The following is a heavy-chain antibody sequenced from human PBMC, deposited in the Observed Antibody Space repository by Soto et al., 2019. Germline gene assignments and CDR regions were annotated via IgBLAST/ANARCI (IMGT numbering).Heavy chain of an antibody. D-gene: IGHD3-3*01. CDR1: GFTFSSYW. Sequence: GGSLRLSCAASGFTFSSYWMSWVRQAPGKGLEWVANIKQDGSEKYYVDSVKGRFTISRDNAKNSLYLQMNSLRAEDTAVYYCARDLQPRRITIFGVVISYGMDVWGQGTTVTVSS. CDR3: ARDLQPRRITIFGVVISYGMDV. V-gene: IGHV3-7*03. CDR2: IKQDGSEK. J-gene: IGHJ6*02.